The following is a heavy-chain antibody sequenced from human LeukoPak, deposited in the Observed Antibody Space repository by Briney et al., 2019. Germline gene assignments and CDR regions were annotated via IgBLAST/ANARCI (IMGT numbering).Heavy chain of an antibody. CDR3: ARDPSGGSPGY. J-gene: IGHJ4*02. Sequence: GRSLRLSCAASGFTFSSYGMHWVRQAPGKGLEWVSSISSSSSYIYYADSVKGRFTISRDNAKNSLYLQMNSLRAEDTAVYYCARDPSGGSPGYWGQGTLVTVSS. V-gene: IGHV3-21*01. CDR2: ISSSSSYI. CDR1: GFTFSSYG. D-gene: IGHD2-15*01.